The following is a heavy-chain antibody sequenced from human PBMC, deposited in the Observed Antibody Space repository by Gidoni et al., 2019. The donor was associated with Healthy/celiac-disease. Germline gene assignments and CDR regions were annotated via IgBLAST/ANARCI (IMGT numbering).Heavy chain of an antibody. D-gene: IGHD6-19*01. Sequence: QLQLQESGPGLVKPSETLSLTCTVSGGSISSSSYYWGWIRQPPGKGLEWIGSIYYSGSTYYNPSLKSRVTISVDTSKNQFSLKLSSVTAADTAVYYCASPLPPVAVPFDYWGQGTLVTVSS. V-gene: IGHV4-39*01. CDR1: GGSISSSSYY. CDR3: ASPLPPVAVPFDY. CDR2: IYYSGST. J-gene: IGHJ4*02.